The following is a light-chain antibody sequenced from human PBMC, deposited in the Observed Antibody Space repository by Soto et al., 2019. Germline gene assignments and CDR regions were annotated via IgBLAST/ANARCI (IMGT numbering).Light chain of an antibody. CDR1: TGAVTSGYY. V-gene: IGLV7-43*01. CDR2: SIS. J-gene: IGLJ2*01. CDR3: LLFYGGALS. Sequence: QAVVTQEPSLTVSPGGTVTLTCASSTGAVTSGYYPNWFQQKPGQAPRALIYSISNKHSWTPARFSGSLLGGKAALTLSGVQPEDEAEYYCLLFYGGALSFGGGTKRAVL.